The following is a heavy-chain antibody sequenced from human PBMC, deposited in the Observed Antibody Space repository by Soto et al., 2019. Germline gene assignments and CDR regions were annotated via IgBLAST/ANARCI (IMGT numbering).Heavy chain of an antibody. J-gene: IGHJ4*02. CDR1: GFTFRNYG. V-gene: IGHV3-74*01. CDR3: ARDPAYYFDY. Sequence: GGSLRLSCAASGFTFRNYGMNWVRQAPGKGLVWVSRINNDGSSTSYADSVKGRFTISRDNAKNTLYLQMNSLRAEDTAVYYCARDPAYYFDYWGQGTLVTVSS. CDR2: INNDGSST.